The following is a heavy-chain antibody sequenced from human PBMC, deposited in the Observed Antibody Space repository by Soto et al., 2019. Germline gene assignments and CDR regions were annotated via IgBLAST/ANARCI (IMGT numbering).Heavy chain of an antibody. V-gene: IGHV4-61*08. CDR2: IYYSGST. CDR1: GGSISSGGYY. CDR3: ARHGIGGGEYYYYYMDV. D-gene: IGHD3-16*01. Sequence: PSETLSLTCTVSGGSISSGGYYWSWIRQHPGKGLEWIGYIYYSGSTNYNPSLKSRVTISVDTSKNQFSLKLSSVTAADTAVYYCARHGIGGGEYYYYYMDVWGKGTTVTVSS. J-gene: IGHJ6*03.